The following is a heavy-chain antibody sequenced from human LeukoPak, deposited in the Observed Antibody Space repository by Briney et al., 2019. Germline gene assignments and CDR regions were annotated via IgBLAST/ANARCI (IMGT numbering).Heavy chain of an antibody. D-gene: IGHD3-10*01. CDR1: GVSISSYY. Sequence: PSETLSLTCTVSGVSISSYYWSWIRQPPGKGLEWIGYIYSSGSTNYNPSLKSRLTISVDASKNQFSLKLTSVTAADPAVYYCARAYYYGAGSYGLDYWGQGTLVTVSS. V-gene: IGHV4-59*01. J-gene: IGHJ4*02. CDR2: IYSSGST. CDR3: ARAYYYGAGSYGLDY.